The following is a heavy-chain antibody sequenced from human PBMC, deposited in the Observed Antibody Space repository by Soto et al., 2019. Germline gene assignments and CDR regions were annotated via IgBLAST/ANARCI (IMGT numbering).Heavy chain of an antibody. CDR1: GFTFNNHA. Sequence: EVQLLESGGDLVQPGGSLRLSCAASGFTFNNHAMSWVRQAPGKGLEWVSSISDNTYYADSVKGRFTISRDNSKSTLYLQMNSLRAEDTAVEYCEKRPGNYYEHYFAYWGQGTLVTVSS. CDR2: ISDNT. CDR3: EKRPGNYYEHYFAY. V-gene: IGHV3-23*01. D-gene: IGHD3-10*01. J-gene: IGHJ4*02.